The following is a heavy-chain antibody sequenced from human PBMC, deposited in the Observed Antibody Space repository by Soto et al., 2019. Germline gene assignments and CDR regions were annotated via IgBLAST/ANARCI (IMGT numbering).Heavy chain of an antibody. J-gene: IGHJ3*02. V-gene: IGHV4-34*01. CDR1: GGSFSAYY. Sequence: PSETLSLTCAVYGGSFSAYYWSWIRQPPGKGLEWIGEINHSGSTSYNPSLKSRVTISVDTSKNQLSLRLSSVTAADTAVYYCSRNMMTTNAFDIWGQATMVTVSS. CDR2: INHSGST. D-gene: IGHD3-16*01. CDR3: SRNMMTTNAFDI.